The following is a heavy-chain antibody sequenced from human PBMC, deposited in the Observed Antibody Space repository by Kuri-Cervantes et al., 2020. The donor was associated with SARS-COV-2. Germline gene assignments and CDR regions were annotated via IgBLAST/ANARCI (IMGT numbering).Heavy chain of an antibody. D-gene: IGHD3-22*01. CDR1: GFTFSSYW. CDR3: ARALVVTDAFDI. CDR2: INSDGSST. V-gene: IGHV3-74*01. J-gene: IGHJ3*02. Sequence: GESLKISCAASGFTFSSYWMHWVRQAPGKGLVWVSRINSDGSSTSYADSVKGRFTISRDNAKNTLYLQMNSLRAEDTAVYYSARALVVTDAFDIWGQGTMVTVSS.